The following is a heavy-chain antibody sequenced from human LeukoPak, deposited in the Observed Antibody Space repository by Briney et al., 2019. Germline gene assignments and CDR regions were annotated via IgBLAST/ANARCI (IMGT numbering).Heavy chain of an antibody. Sequence: GASVKVSCKASGYTFTGYYMHWVRQAPGQGLEWMGRINPNSGGTNYAQKFQGRVTMTRDTSISTAYMELSRLRSDDTAVYYCARVRGSGSYRLIDYWGQGTLVTVSS. D-gene: IGHD3-10*01. V-gene: IGHV1-2*06. CDR3: ARVRGSGSYRLIDY. J-gene: IGHJ4*02. CDR2: INPNSGGT. CDR1: GYTFTGYY.